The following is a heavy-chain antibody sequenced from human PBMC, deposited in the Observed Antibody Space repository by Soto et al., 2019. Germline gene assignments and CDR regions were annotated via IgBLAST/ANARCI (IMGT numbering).Heavy chain of an antibody. CDR2: INNSGST. CDR3: ARLRPRSDYYGSGSLVDV. D-gene: IGHD3-10*01. Sequence: SETLSLTCAVYGGSFSGYYWSWIRQPPGKGLEWIGEINNSGSTNYNPSLKSRVTISVDTSKTQFSLKLSSVTAADTAVYYCARLRPRSDYYGSGSLVDVWGQGTTVTVSS. CDR1: GGSFSGYY. V-gene: IGHV4-34*01. J-gene: IGHJ6*02.